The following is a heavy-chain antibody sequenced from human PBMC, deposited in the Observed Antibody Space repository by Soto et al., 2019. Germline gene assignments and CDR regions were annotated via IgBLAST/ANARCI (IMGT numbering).Heavy chain of an antibody. CDR2: ISYDGSNK. D-gene: IGHD3-3*01. J-gene: IGHJ4*02. CDR1: GFTFSSYA. CDR3: ARVKYDFWSGYPIDY. V-gene: IGHV3-30*14. Sequence: QVQLVESGGGVVQPGRSLRLSCAASGFTFSSYAMHWVRQAPGKGLEWVAGISYDGSNKYYADSVKGRFTISRDNSKNTLYLQMNSLRAEDTAVYYCARVKYDFWSGYPIDYWGRGTLVTVSS.